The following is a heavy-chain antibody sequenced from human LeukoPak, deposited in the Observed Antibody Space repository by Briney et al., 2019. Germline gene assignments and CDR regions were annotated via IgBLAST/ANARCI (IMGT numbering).Heavy chain of an antibody. CDR2: IYYSGST. Sequence: PSQTLSLTCTVSGGSISSGGYYWSWIRQHPGKGLEWIGYIYYSGSTYYNPSLKSRVTISVDTSKNQFSLKLSSVTAADTAVYYCASQMTGYCSGGSCFSWFDPWGQGTLVTVSS. CDR3: ASQMTGYCSGGSCFSWFDP. CDR1: GGSISSGGYY. V-gene: IGHV4-31*03. J-gene: IGHJ5*02. D-gene: IGHD2-15*01.